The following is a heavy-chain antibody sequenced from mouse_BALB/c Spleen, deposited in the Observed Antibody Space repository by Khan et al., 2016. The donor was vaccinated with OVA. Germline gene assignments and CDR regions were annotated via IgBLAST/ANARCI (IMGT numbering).Heavy chain of an antibody. CDR3: ARYDYDYDGAFAY. V-gene: IGHV3-8*02. J-gene: IGHJ3*01. CDR1: GDSITSGY. CDR2: ISYSGST. Sequence: EVQLVESGPSLVKPSQTLSLTCSVTGDSITSGYWNWIRKFPGNKLEYMGYISYSGSTYYNPSLKSRISITRDTSKNQYYLQLNSVTTEDTATYYRARYDYDYDGAFAYWGQGTLVTVSA. D-gene: IGHD2-4*01.